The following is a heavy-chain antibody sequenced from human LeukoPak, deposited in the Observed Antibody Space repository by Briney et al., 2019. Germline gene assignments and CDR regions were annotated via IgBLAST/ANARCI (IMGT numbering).Heavy chain of an antibody. CDR3: ARDGVDTFDY. Sequence: PSETLSLTCTVSGGSISSSSYYWGWIRQPPGKGLEWIGSICYGGSTYYNPSLKSRVTISVDTSKNQFSLKLSSVTAADTAVYYCARDGVDTFDYWGQGTLVTVSS. V-gene: IGHV4-39*07. CDR1: GGSISSSSYY. D-gene: IGHD3-3*01. J-gene: IGHJ4*02. CDR2: ICYGGST.